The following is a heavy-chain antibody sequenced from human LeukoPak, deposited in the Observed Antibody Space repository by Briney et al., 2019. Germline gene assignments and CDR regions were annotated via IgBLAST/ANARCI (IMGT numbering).Heavy chain of an antibody. CDR1: GFTFSSCG. D-gene: IGHD1-14*01. J-gene: IGHJ4*02. CDR2: IGPTGTDR. V-gene: IGHV3-21*01. Sequence: GGSLRLSCAASGFTFSSCGFNWVRQAPGKGLEWVSSIGPTGTDRYYADSVGGRFTVSRDNAKNSMYLQMDSLRDEDTAVYYCATETIGRHYDYWGQGTLLTVSS. CDR3: ATETIGRHYDY.